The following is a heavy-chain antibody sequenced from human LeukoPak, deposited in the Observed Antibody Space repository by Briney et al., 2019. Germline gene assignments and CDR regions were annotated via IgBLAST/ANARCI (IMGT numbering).Heavy chain of an antibody. J-gene: IGHJ4*02. V-gene: IGHV4-59*01. CDR3: ARSGYDSNYFDY. CDR2: IYYSGST. D-gene: IGHD5-12*01. CDR1: GGSISSYY. Sequence: KPSETLSLTCTVSGGSISSYYWSWIRQPPGKGLEWIGYIYYSGSTNYNPSLKSRVTISVDTSKNQFSLKLSSVTAADTAFYYCARSGYDSNYFDYWGQGTLVTVSS.